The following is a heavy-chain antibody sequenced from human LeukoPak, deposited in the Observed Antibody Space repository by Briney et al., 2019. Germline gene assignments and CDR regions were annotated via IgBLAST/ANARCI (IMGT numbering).Heavy chain of an antibody. V-gene: IGHV3-23*01. CDR1: GFTFSSYA. CDR3: AKKGYYDGSGYYMYYFDH. D-gene: IGHD3-22*01. CDR2: ISDSGGST. J-gene: IGHJ4*02. Sequence: PGGSLRLSCTASGFTFSSYAMSWVRQAPGKGLEWLSGISDSGGSTSYADSVKGRFTISRDNSKNTLYLQMNSLRAEDTAVYYCAKKGYYDGSGYYMYYFDHWGQGTLVTVSS.